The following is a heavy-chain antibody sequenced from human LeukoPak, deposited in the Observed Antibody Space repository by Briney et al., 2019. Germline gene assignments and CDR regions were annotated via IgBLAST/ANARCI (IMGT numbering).Heavy chain of an antibody. Sequence: SDTLSLICTVSGVSLRRYHGRWIRQPAGEGLGGIGRNYSSWSSNHNHPLQSRVTISVDTSKNQFSLKMSSLTAAHTAVYYCARVGGSGAYYYYYMDVSGDGNTLTTSS. CDR3: ARVGGSGAYYYYYMDV. J-gene: IGHJ6*03. V-gene: IGHV4-4*07. CDR2: NYSSWSS. CDR1: GVSLRRYH. D-gene: IGHD3-10*01.